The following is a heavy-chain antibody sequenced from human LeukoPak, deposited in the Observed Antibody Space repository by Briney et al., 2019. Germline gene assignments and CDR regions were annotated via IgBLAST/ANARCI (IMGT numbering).Heavy chain of an antibody. V-gene: IGHV4-39*07. CDR1: GGSISSSNYY. Sequence: PSETLSLTCTVSGGSISSSNYYWGWIRQPPGKGLEWIGSIYYSGSTYYNPSLKSRVIVSLDTSKNQFSLKLTSVTAADTAVYYCATWAIVGATPFSFDYWGQGTLVPVSS. D-gene: IGHD1-26*01. CDR2: IYYSGST. CDR3: ATWAIVGATPFSFDY. J-gene: IGHJ4*02.